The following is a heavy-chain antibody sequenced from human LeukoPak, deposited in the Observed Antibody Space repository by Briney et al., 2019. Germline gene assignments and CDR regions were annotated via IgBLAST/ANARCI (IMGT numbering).Heavy chain of an antibody. J-gene: IGHJ6*02. D-gene: IGHD1-26*01. CDR1: GFTFSSYG. V-gene: IGHV3-30*18. CDR2: ISYDGSNK. Sequence: PGGSLRLSCAASGFTFSSYGMHWVRQAPGKGLEWVAVISYDGSNKYYADSVKGRFTISRDNSKNTLYLQMNSLRAEDTAVYYCAKAGVGATRIYYYYYGMDVWGQGTTVTVSS. CDR3: AKAGVGATRIYYYYYGMDV.